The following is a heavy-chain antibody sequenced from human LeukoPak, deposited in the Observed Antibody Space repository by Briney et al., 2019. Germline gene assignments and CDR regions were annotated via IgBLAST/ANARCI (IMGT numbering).Heavy chain of an antibody. CDR3: ARLQREDYYDSSGYYYLSFDY. CDR2: INHSGST. J-gene: IGHJ4*02. D-gene: IGHD3-22*01. Sequence: SETLSLTCTVSGGSISSGGYYWSWIRQPPGKGLEWIGEINHSGSTNYNPSLKSRVTISVDTSKNQFSLKLSSVTAADTAVYYCARLQREDYYDSSGYYYLSFDYWGQGTLVTVSS. V-gene: IGHV4-39*07. CDR1: GGSISSGGYY.